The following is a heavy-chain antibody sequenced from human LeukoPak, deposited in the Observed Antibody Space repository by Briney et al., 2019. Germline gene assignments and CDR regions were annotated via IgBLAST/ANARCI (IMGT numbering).Heavy chain of an antibody. Sequence: PGGSLRLSCAASGFTFSSYSMHWVRQAPGKGLEWVSSISSSSNYIHYADPVKGRFTISRDNAKNSLYLQMNSLRAEDTAVYYCARVVDYDFWSGYQYWGQGTLVTVSS. CDR2: ISSSSNYI. D-gene: IGHD3-3*01. J-gene: IGHJ4*02. CDR3: ARVVDYDFWSGYQY. CDR1: GFTFSSYS. V-gene: IGHV3-21*01.